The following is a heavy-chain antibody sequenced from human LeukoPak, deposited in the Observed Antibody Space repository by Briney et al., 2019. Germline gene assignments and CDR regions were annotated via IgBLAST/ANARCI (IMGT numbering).Heavy chain of an antibody. V-gene: IGHV3-53*01. D-gene: IGHD4-17*01. CDR1: GLTLSSKY. Sequence: GGSLRLSCAASGLTLSSKYMSWVRHAPGKGLEWVSVMYNNGNTHYADSVKGRFTISRDNVKNMVYLQMNSLRSEDTAVYYCARVGGDRVAYWGQGTLVTVSS. J-gene: IGHJ4*02. CDR2: MYNNGNT. CDR3: ARVGGDRVAY.